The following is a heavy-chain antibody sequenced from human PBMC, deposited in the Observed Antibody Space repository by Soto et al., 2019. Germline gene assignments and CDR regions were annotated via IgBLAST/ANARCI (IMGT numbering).Heavy chain of an antibody. Sequence: QVDLVESGGGVVQPWRSLRLSCVVSGFTFSNYGIHWLRQATGTGLEWVGVISADGSEEYYADSVRGRFSISRDNTENTLYLQMASLRVEDTAIYYSARDLLASTTRMALTFDHWGQGTRVTVSS. J-gene: IGHJ4*02. D-gene: IGHD3-9*01. CDR3: ARDLLASTTRMALTFDH. CDR1: GFTFSNYG. CDR2: ISADGSEE. V-gene: IGHV3-33*01.